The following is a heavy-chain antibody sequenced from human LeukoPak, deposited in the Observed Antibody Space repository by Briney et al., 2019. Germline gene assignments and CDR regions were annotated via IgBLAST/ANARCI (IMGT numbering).Heavy chain of an antibody. CDR1: GYTLTELS. D-gene: IGHD6-13*01. V-gene: IGHV1-24*01. CDR2: FDPEDGET. J-gene: IGHJ4*02. CDR3: ATALRDSSWVDY. Sequence: ASVNVSCKVSGYTLTELSMHWVRQAPGKGLEWMGGFDPEDGETIYAQKFQGRVTMTEDTSTDTAYMELSSLRSEDTAVYYCATALRDSSWVDYWGQGTLVTVSS.